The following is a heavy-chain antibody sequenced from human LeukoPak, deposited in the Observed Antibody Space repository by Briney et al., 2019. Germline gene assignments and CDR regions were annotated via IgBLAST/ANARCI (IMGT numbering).Heavy chain of an antibody. CDR1: GFTFSSYS. V-gene: IGHV3-21*01. D-gene: IGHD6-13*01. Sequence: GGSLRLSCAASGFTFSSYSMNWVRQAPGKGLEWVSSISSSSSYIYYADSVKGRFTISRDNAKNSLYLQMNSRRAEDTAVYYCARSASIAAAADAWGQGTLVTVSS. CDR3: ARSASIAAAADA. CDR2: ISSSSSYI. J-gene: IGHJ5*02.